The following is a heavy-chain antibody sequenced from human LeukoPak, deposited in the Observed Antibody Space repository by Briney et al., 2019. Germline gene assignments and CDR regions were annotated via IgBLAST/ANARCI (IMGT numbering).Heavy chain of an antibody. V-gene: IGHV4-34*01. CDR3: AGSSFVVVVAAKAFDY. D-gene: IGHD2-15*01. CDR2: INHSGST. Sequence: PSETLSLTCAVYGGSFSGYYWSWIRQPPGKGLEWIGEINHSGSTNYNPSLKSRVTISVDTSKNQFSLKLSSVTAADTAVYYCAGSSFVVVVAAKAFDYWGQGTLVTVSS. CDR1: GGSFSGYY. J-gene: IGHJ4*02.